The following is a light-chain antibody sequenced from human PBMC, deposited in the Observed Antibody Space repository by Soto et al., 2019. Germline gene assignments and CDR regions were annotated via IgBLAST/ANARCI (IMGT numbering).Light chain of an antibody. V-gene: IGKV1-5*03. CDR2: KAS. J-gene: IGKJ1*01. CDR1: QSISSW. Sequence: DIQMTQSPSTLSASVGDRVTITCRASQSISSWLAWYQQKPGQAPKLLIYKASTLQRGVPSRFSGSGSGTEFTLAISSLQPDDSATYEFQQYNDNWTFGQGTKVEIK. CDR3: QQYNDNWT.